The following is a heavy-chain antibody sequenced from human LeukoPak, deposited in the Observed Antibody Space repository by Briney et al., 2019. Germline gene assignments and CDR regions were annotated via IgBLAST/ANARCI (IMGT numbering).Heavy chain of an antibody. J-gene: IGHJ4*02. Sequence: VASVTVSCKASGYTFTGYAISWVRQAPGQGLEWMGWVSAYNGATNYAQNFQDRVTMTTNTPTTTAYTELRSLRSDDTAVYYCARVDLYYDSSGYSQAANDYWGQGTLVTVSS. D-gene: IGHD3-22*01. CDR1: GYTFTGYA. V-gene: IGHV1-18*01. CDR2: VSAYNGAT. CDR3: ARVDLYYDSSGYSQAANDY.